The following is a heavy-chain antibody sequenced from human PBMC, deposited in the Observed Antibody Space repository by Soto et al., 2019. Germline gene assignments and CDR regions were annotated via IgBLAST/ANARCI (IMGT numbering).Heavy chain of an antibody. D-gene: IGHD6-13*01. CDR1: GGSISSSSYY. V-gene: IGHV4-39*01. CDR2: IYYSGST. CDR3: ARHQSHSSSYVDP. J-gene: IGHJ5*02. Sequence: QLQLQESGPGLVKPSETLSLTCTVSGGSISSSSYYWGWIRQPPGKGLEGIGSIYYSGSTYYNPSLKSRVTISVDTSKNQFSLKLSSVTAADTAVYYCARHQSHSSSYVDPWGQGTLVTVSS.